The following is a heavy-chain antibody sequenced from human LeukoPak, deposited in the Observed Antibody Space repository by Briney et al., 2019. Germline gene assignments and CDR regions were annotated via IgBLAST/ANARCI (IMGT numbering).Heavy chain of an antibody. CDR3: VRETTVITLYGMDV. J-gene: IGHJ6*02. V-gene: IGHV3-74*01. Sequence: GGSLRLSCAASGFSFSNFWMLWVRQAPGKGLVWVSRINSDGRTTDYADSVKGRFTISRDNAKNTLYLQMNSLRAEDTAVYYCVRETTVITLYGMDVWGQGTTVTVSS. CDR2: INSDGRTT. CDR1: GFSFSNFW. D-gene: IGHD4-17*01.